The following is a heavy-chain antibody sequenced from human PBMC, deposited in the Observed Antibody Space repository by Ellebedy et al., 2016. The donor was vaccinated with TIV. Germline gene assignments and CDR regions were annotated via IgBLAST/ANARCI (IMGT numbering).Heavy chain of an antibody. Sequence: PGGSLRLSCAASGFTFSGYGMHWVRQAPVKGLGWVAAIWYDGSNEYYADSVKGRFTISRDNSKNTLHLQMNSLRAEDTAVYYCARDGREDYGGYMDQFDFDYWGQGTLVTVSS. V-gene: IGHV3-33*08. J-gene: IGHJ4*02. CDR1: GFTFSGYG. CDR3: ARDGREDYGGYMDQFDFDY. CDR2: IWYDGSNE. D-gene: IGHD4-23*01.